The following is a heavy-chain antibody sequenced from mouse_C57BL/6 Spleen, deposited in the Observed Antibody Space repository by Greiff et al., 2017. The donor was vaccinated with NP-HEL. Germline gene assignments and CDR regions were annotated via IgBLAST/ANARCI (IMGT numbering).Heavy chain of an antibody. J-gene: IGHJ3*01. CDR2: INPNNGGT. CDR3: ARRDGSSFPSWFAY. D-gene: IGHD1-1*01. V-gene: IGHV1-18*01. CDR1: GYTFTDYN. Sequence: EVQLQQSGPELVKPGASVKIPCKASGYTFTDYNMDWVKQSHGKSLEWIGDINPNNGGTIYNQKFKGKATLTVDKSSSTAYMELRSLTSEDTAVYYCARRDGSSFPSWFAYWGQGTRVTVSA.